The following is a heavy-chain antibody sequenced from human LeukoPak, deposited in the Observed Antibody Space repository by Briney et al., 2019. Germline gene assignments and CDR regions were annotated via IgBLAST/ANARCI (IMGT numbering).Heavy chain of an antibody. J-gene: IGHJ5*02. Sequence: PGGSLRLSCAASGFTFSSYWMSWVRQAPGKGLEWVANIKQDGSEKYYVDSVKGRFTISRDNSKNTLYLQMNSLRAEDTAVYYCAKDYGDYVWWFDPWGQGTLVTVS. V-gene: IGHV3-7*03. D-gene: IGHD4-17*01. CDR2: IKQDGSEK. CDR1: GFTFSSYW. CDR3: AKDYGDYVWWFDP.